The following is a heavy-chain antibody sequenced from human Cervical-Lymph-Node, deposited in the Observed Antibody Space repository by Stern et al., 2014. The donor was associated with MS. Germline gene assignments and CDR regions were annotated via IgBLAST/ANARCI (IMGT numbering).Heavy chain of an antibody. CDR1: GDTFSSYA. J-gene: IGHJ4*02. CDR2: ITHVFGTT. D-gene: IGHD1-26*01. V-gene: IGHV1-69*06. Sequence: QVQLVQSGAEVKKPGSSVKVSCKASGDTFSSYAINWVRQVPGQWLEWMGGITHVFGTTNYAQKIQGRVTITAYKSTNTAYMELMTLRSEDTAVYYCARGGGLVGYFDYWGQGTLVSVSS. CDR3: ARGGGLVGYFDY.